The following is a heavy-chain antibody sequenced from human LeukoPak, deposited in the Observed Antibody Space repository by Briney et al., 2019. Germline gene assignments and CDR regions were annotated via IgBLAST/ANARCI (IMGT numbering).Heavy chain of an antibody. CDR2: IRGDGSRQ. D-gene: IGHD3-22*01. J-gene: IGHJ3*02. CDR3: VRDANYHDGSNYYDVLDI. CDR1: GFTFSNYW. V-gene: IGHV3-7*01. Sequence: PGGSLRLSCAASGFTFSNYWMVWFRQAPAVGLEWVANIRGDGSRQYYLDSVKGRFTISRDNAKNSLYLQMSSLRADDTAVYYCVRDANYHDGSNYYDVLDIWGQGTMVTVSS.